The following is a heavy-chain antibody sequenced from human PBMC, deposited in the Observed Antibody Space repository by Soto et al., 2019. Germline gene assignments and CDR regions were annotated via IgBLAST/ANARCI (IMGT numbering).Heavy chain of an antibody. CDR1: GGSITAVNSC. D-gene: IGHD7-27*01. Sequence: QVQLQESGPGLVKPSQTLSLTCTVSGGSITAVNSCWSWIRQSPDKGLEWIGHIYNGGTTYNNPSITSRFTTSVDTSNSPFSLDLSSVGAADTAGYCCARGPSGDKVDYWGQGTLVTVSS. J-gene: IGHJ4*02. CDR2: IYNGGTT. CDR3: ARGPSGDKVDY. V-gene: IGHV4-30-4*01.